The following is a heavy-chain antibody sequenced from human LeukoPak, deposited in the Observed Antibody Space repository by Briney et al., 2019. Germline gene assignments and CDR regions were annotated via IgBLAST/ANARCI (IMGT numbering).Heavy chain of an antibody. D-gene: IGHD2/OR15-2a*01. J-gene: IGHJ3*02. V-gene: IGHV3-74*01. CDR2: INKDATIT. CDR3: ARSGIGRGFDI. CDR1: AFSMNDFW. Sequence: GGSLRLSCAASAFSMNDFWMHWVHQGPGKGLEWVSRINKDATITTYADSVKGRFTVSRDNVKNMVYLDMNGLRGDDTAVYYCARSGIGRGFDIWGRGATVTVSS.